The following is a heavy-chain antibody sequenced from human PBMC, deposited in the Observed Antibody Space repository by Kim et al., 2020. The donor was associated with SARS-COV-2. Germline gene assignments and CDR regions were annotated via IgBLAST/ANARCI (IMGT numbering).Heavy chain of an antibody. CDR3: ARDRAPYYYDSSGYYYGMDV. D-gene: IGHD3-22*01. CDR2: IWYDGSNK. Sequence: GGSLRLSCAASGFTFSSYGMHWVRQAPGKGLEWVAVIWYDGSNKYYADSVKGRFTISRDNSKNTLYLQMNSLRAEDTAVYYCARDRAPYYYDSSGYYYGMDVWGQGTTVTVSS. J-gene: IGHJ6*02. V-gene: IGHV3-33*01. CDR1: GFTFSSYG.